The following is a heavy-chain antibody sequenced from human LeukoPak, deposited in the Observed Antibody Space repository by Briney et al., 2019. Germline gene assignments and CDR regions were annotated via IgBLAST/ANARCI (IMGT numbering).Heavy chain of an antibody. V-gene: IGHV1-3*02. CDR3: ARGKYSSGWWFDY. Sequence: GASVEVSCKASGYTFTSYAMHWVRQAPGQRLEWMGWSNAGNGNTKYSQEFQGRVTITRDTSASTAYMELSSLRSEDMAVYYCARGKYSSGWWFDYWGQGTLVTVSS. J-gene: IGHJ4*02. D-gene: IGHD6-19*01. CDR2: SNAGNGNT. CDR1: GYTFTSYA.